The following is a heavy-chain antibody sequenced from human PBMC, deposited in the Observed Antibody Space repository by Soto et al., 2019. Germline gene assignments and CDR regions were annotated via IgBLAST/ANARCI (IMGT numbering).Heavy chain of an antibody. J-gene: IGHJ4*02. Sequence: SETLSLTCAVSGYSISSGYYWGWIRQPPGKGLEWIGSIYHSGSTYYNPSLKSRVTISVDTSKNQFSLKLSSVTAADTAVYYCAGERITMVRGVIGWGQGTRVTSPQ. CDR3: AGERITMVRGVIG. CDR2: IYHSGST. D-gene: IGHD3-10*01. CDR1: GYSISSGYY. V-gene: IGHV4-38-2*01.